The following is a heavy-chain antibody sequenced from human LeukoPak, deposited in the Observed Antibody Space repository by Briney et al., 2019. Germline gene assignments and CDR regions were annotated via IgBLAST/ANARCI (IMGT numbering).Heavy chain of an antibody. D-gene: IGHD3-22*01. Sequence: GGSLRPSCAASGFTFSSYAMSWVRQAPGKGLEWVSGISAGGASTYYADSVKGRFTISRDNSKNTLYLQMNSLRAEDTAVYYCAKEVRYYYDSSGYTPDAFDIWGQGTMVTVSS. CDR3: AKEVRYYYDSSGYTPDAFDI. V-gene: IGHV3-23*01. J-gene: IGHJ3*02. CDR1: GFTFSSYA. CDR2: ISAGGAST.